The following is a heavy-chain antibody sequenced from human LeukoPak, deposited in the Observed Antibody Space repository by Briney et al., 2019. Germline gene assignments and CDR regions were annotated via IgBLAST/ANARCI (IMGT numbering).Heavy chain of an antibody. CDR2: ISDSATTI. CDR3: ARVFGSGRSDY. V-gene: IGHV3-48*03. D-gene: IGHD3-10*01. J-gene: IGHJ4*02. Sequence: PGGSLRLSCAASGFTFSTFEMNWVRQAPGKGLEWVSYISDSATTIYYADSVKGRFTISRDNAKNSLYLQMNSLRAEDTAVYYCARVFGSGRSDYWGQGTLVTVSS. CDR1: GFTFSTFE.